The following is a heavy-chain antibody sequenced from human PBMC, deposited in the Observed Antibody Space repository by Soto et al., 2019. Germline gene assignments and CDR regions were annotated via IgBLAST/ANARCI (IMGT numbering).Heavy chain of an antibody. V-gene: IGHV1-58*01. CDR1: GFXFTSSA. CDR2: IVVGSGNT. J-gene: IGHJ6*02. CDR3: AADHTAMYYYYYGMDV. D-gene: IGHD5-18*01. Sequence: SVKVSCKASGFXFTSSAVQWVRQARGQRLEWIGWIVVGSGNTNYAQKFQERVTITRDMSTSTAYMELSSLRSEDTAVYYCAADHTAMYYYYYGMDVWGQGTTVTVSS.